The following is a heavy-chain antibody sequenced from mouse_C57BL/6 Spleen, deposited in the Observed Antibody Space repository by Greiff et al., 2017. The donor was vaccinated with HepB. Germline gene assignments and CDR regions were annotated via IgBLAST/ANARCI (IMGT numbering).Heavy chain of an antibody. CDR1: GFSLSTFGMG. Sequence: ESGPGILQPSQTLSLTCSFSGFSLSTFGMGVGWIRPPSGKGLEWLAHIWWDDDKYYNPALKSRRTISKDTSNNQVFLKIANVDTADTATYYCARAHFLGYFDVWGTGTTVTVSS. CDR3: ARAHFLGYFDV. J-gene: IGHJ1*03. V-gene: IGHV8-8*01. CDR2: IWWDDDK.